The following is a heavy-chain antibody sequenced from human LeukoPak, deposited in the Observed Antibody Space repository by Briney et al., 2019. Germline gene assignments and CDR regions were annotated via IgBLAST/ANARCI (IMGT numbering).Heavy chain of an antibody. V-gene: IGHV3-20*04. D-gene: IGHD6-19*01. CDR2: INWNGGST. Sequence: GGSLRLSCAASGFTFDDYGMRWVRQAPGKGLEWVSGINWNGGSTGYEDSVKGRFTISRDNAKNSLYLQMNSLRAEDTALYYCARAARSGWYFDYWGQGTLVTVSS. J-gene: IGHJ4*02. CDR3: ARAARSGWYFDY. CDR1: GFTFDDYG.